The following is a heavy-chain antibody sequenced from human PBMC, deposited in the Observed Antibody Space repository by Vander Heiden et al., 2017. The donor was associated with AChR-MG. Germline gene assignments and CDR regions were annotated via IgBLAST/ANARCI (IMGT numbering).Heavy chain of an antibody. V-gene: IGHV4-34*01. CDR3: ARPRITMVRGVLPLARGGMDV. Sequence: QVQLQQWGAGLLKPSETLSLTCAVYGGSFSGYYWSWIRQPPGKGLEWIGEINHSGSTNYNPSLKSRVTISVDTSKNQFSLKLSSVTAADTAVYYCARPRITMVRGVLPLARGGMDVWGQGTTVTVSS. D-gene: IGHD3-10*01. J-gene: IGHJ6*02. CDR2: INHSGST. CDR1: GGSFSGYY.